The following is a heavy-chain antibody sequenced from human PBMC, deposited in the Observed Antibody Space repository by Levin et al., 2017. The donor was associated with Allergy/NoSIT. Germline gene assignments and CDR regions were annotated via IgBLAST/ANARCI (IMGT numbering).Heavy chain of an antibody. J-gene: IGHJ4*02. CDR3: ARGRQPSDYRGYSD. CDR2: ISNSGTNT. D-gene: IGHD5-12*01. CDR1: GFTFSSFA. V-gene: IGHV3-23*01. Sequence: RTGGSLRLSCAASGFTFSSFAMSWVRLAPGKGLQFVSFISNSGTNTDYVDSVRGRFTISRDNSKNILSLQMNSLRAEDTAVYYCARGRQPSDYRGYSDWGQGTLVTVSS.